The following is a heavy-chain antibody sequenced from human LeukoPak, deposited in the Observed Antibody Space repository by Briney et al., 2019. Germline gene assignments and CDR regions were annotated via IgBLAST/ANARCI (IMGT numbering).Heavy chain of an antibody. J-gene: IGHJ4*02. CDR3: ARDPRDGYNYYSH. Sequence: GGSLRLSCAASGFTFSSYSMNWVRQAPGKGLEWVSSISSSSSYIYYADSVKGRFTISRDNAKNSLYLQMNSLRAEDTAVYYCARDPRDGYNYYSHWGQGTLVTVSS. CDR2: ISSSSSYI. CDR1: GFTFSSYS. V-gene: IGHV3-21*01. D-gene: IGHD5-24*01.